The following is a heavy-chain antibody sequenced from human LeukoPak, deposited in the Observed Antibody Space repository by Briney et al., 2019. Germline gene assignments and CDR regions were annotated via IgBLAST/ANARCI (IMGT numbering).Heavy chain of an antibody. CDR3: ARETPLRYFDP. CDR1: GGSISSGGYS. D-gene: IGHD3-9*01. Sequence: SQTLSLTCAVSGGSISSGGYSWNWIRQPPGKGLEWIGYIHPSGTAYYNPSLKSRVTISLDRSKNQFSLNLTSVTAADTAVYYCARETPLRYFDPWGQGTLVTVSS. V-gene: IGHV4-30-2*01. J-gene: IGHJ5*02. CDR2: IHPSGTA.